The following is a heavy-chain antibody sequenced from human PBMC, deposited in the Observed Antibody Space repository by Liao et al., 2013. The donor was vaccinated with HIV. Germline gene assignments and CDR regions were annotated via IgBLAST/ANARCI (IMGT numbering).Heavy chain of an antibody. CDR1: GGSISGYY. D-gene: IGHD1-26*01. CDR2: IHYSGTT. CDR3: ARVQWXPAPNWYSDL. Sequence: QVQLQQWGAGLVKPSETLSLTCTVSGGSISGYYWSWIRQPPGKGLEWIGYIHYSGTTNYNPSLKSRVTISADTSSNHVSLKLTSVTAADTAVYYCARVQWXPAPNWYSDLWGRGTLVIVSS. J-gene: IGHJ2*01. V-gene: IGHV4-59*08.